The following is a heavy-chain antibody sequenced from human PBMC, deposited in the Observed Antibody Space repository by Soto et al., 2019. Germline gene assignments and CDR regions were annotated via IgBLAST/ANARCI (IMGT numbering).Heavy chain of an antibody. V-gene: IGHV4-34*01. CDR1: GGSFSGYY. CDR2: INHSGST. J-gene: IGHJ4*02. Sequence: PSETLSLTCAVYGGSFSGYYWSWIRQPPGKGLEWIGEINHSGSTNYNPSLKSRVTISVDTSKNQFSLKLSSVTAADTAVYYCARAAVFGVVVAATPFDYWGQGTLVTVSS. CDR3: ARAAVFGVVVAATPFDY. D-gene: IGHD2-15*01.